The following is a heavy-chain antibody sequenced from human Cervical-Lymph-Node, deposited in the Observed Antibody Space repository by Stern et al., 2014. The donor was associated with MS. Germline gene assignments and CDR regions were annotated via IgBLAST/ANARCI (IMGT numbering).Heavy chain of an antibody. D-gene: IGHD1-26*01. Sequence: VQLVESGAEVKKPGASVKVSCKASGGTFSSYAIRWVRQAPGQGLEWMGGINPIFGTANYAQKFQGRVTITADESTSTAYMELSSLRSEDTAVYYCARGELKEGLVRGMDVWGQGTTVTVSS. V-gene: IGHV1-69*01. J-gene: IGHJ6*02. CDR2: INPIFGTA. CDR3: ARGELKEGLVRGMDV. CDR1: GGTFSSYA.